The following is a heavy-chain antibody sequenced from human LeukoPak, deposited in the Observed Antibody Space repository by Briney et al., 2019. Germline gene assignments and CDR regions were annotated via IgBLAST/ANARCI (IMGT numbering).Heavy chain of an antibody. CDR1: GFTFSSYA. CDR2: ISGSGGST. J-gene: IGHJ6*03. D-gene: IGHD5-18*01. CDR3: ATPPDSYVNYYYYYYMDV. Sequence: GGSLRLSCAASGFTFSSYAMSWVRQAPGRGLEWVSAISGSGGSTYYADSVKGRFTISRDNSKNTLYLQMNSLRAEDTAVYYCATPPDSYVNYYYYYYMDVWGKGTTVTVSS. V-gene: IGHV3-23*01.